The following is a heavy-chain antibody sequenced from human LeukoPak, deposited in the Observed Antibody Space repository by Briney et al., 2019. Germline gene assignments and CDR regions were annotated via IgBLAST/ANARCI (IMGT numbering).Heavy chain of an antibody. V-gene: IGHV4-31*03. D-gene: IGHD3-16*01. CDR2: IYYTEST. CDR1: GGSINSGRYY. J-gene: IGHJ4*02. Sequence: PSETLSLTCTVSGGSINSGRYYWSWIRQHPGKGLEWIGNIYYTESTYYNPSLKSRVTISVDTSKNQFSLQLSSVTAADTAVYYCARASEGIGYFDTWGRGSLVTVSS. CDR3: ARASEGIGYFDT.